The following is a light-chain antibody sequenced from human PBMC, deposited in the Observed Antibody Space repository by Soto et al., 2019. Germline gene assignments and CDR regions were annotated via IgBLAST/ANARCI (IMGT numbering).Light chain of an antibody. J-gene: IGLJ2*01. CDR3: AAWDDSLSGVV. CDR2: EVV. V-gene: IGLV2-8*01. Sequence: QSALTQPPSASGSPGQSVTISCTGTKSDIGVYDFVSWYQHHPGKAPRLIIYEVVQRPSGVPDRFSGSKSGTSASLAISGLRSEDEADYSCAAWDDSLSGVVFGGGTKLTVL. CDR1: KSDIGVYDF.